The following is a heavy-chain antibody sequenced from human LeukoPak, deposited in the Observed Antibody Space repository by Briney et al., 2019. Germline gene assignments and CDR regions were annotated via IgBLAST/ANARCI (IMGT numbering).Heavy chain of an antibody. J-gene: IGHJ3*02. CDR1: GDTLTTYY. CDR3: ARGGKRWWVAFDI. D-gene: IGHD2-15*01. Sequence: ASVKVSCKASGDTLTTYYMHWVRQAPGQGLEWMGIINPSDGSTSYAQRFQGRVTITRDMPTSTVYMELSSLTSEDTAVYYCARGGKRWWVAFDIWGQGTMVTVSS. V-gene: IGHV1-46*01. CDR2: INPSDGST.